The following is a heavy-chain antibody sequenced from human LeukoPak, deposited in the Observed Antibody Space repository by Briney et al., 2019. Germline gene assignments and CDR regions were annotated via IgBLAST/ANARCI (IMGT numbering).Heavy chain of an antibody. CDR2: IRYDGGNK. J-gene: IGHJ3*02. CDR1: GFTFSNYG. CDR3: AKKTIVGATVDAFDI. V-gene: IGHV3-30*02. D-gene: IGHD1-26*01. Sequence: GGSLRLSCAASGFTFSNYGMHWVRQAPGKGLEWVASIRYDGGNKYYADSVKGRFTISRDNSKNTLYLQMNSLRAEDTAVYYCAKKTIVGATVDAFDIWGQGTMVTVAS.